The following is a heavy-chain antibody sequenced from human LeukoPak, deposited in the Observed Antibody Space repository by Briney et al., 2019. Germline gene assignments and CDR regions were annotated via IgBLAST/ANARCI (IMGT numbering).Heavy chain of an antibody. D-gene: IGHD2-15*01. Sequence: GRSLRLSCAASGVTFSSYGMHWVRQAPGKGLEWVALKWYDGSDKSYADCVKGRFTISRDNSRNTLYLQMNSLRAEDTAVYYRARGPYCSAGSCYSGLVDYWGQGTLVTVSS. CDR3: ARGPYCSAGSCYSGLVDY. J-gene: IGHJ4*02. CDR2: KWYDGSDK. CDR1: GVTFSSYG. V-gene: IGHV3-33*01.